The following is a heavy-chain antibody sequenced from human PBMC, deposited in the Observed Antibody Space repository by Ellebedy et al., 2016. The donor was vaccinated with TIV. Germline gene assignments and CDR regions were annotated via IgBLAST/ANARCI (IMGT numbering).Heavy chain of an antibody. Sequence: SGPTLVKPTQTLTLTCTFSGFSLSPSGVGVGWIRQPPGKALEWLALIYWDDDKRYSPSLKSRLTITKDTSKNQVVLTMTNMDPVDTATYYCAHSLEYYYDSSGPGTHFQNWGQGTLVTVSS. D-gene: IGHD3-22*01. CDR3: AHSLEYYYDSSGPGTHFQN. CDR2: IYWDDDK. V-gene: IGHV2-5*02. J-gene: IGHJ1*01. CDR1: GFSLSPSGVG.